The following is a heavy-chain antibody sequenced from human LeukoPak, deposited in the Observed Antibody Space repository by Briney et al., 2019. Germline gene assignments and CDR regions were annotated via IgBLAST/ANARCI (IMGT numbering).Heavy chain of an antibody. D-gene: IGHD3-10*01. J-gene: IGHJ4*02. Sequence: GGSLRLSCTASGFTFNIYWMSWVRQAPGKGPEWVANIKEDGNEKYYVDSVRGRFTISRDNAKNSLFLQMNSLRAEDTAVYYCARVNAGDFYYGSGSYYSHFDYWGQGILVTVSS. V-gene: IGHV3-7*01. CDR2: IKEDGNEK. CDR3: ARVNAGDFYYGSGSYYSHFDY. CDR1: GFTFNIYW.